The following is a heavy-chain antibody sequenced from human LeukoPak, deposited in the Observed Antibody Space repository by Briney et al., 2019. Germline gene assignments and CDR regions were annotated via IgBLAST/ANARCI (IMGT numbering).Heavy chain of an antibody. CDR2: IYYSGST. Sequence: PSETLSLTCTVSGGSISSHYWSWIRQPPGKGLEWIGYIYYSGSTNYNPSLTSRVTISVDTSKNQFSLKLSSVTAADTAVYYCARTYYDFWSAQGYFDYWGQGTLVIVSS. CDR1: GGSISSHY. V-gene: IGHV4-59*11. CDR3: ARTYYDFWSAQGYFDY. D-gene: IGHD3-3*01. J-gene: IGHJ4*02.